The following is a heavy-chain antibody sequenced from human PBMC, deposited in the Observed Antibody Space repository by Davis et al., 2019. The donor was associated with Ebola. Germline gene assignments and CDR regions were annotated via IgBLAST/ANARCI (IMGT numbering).Heavy chain of an antibody. V-gene: IGHV3-74*01. CDR1: GFTFSSYW. J-gene: IGHJ6*02. D-gene: IGHD3-10*01. CDR2: INSDGSST. Sequence: GSLKISCAASGFTFSSYWMHWVRQAPGKGLVWVSRINSDGSSTSYADSVKGRFTISRDNAKNTLYLQMNSLRAEDTAVYYCAREGERAYYYGSGEASYYYYYGMDVWGQGTTVTVSS. CDR3: AREGERAYYYGSGEASYYYYYGMDV.